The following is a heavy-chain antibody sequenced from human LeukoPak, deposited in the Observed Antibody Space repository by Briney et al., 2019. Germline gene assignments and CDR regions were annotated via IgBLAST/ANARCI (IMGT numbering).Heavy chain of an antibody. J-gene: IGHJ6*03. V-gene: IGHV4-39*01. CDR2: IYYSGST. CDR1: GGSISSYY. Sequence: KPSETLSLTCTVSGGSISSYYWGWIRQPPGKELEWIGSIYYSGSTYYNPSLKSRVTISVDTSKNQFSLKLSSVTAADTAVYYCARQAGTSYYYYYYIDVWGKGTTVTVSS. CDR3: ARQAGTSYYYYYYIDV. D-gene: IGHD6-19*01.